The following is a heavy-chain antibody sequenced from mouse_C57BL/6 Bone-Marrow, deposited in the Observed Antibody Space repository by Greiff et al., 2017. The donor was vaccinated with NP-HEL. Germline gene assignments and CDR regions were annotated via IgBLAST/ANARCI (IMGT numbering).Heavy chain of an antibody. CDR2: INHNYGTT. V-gene: IGHV1-39*01. CDR3: DRLIRRFAY. J-gene: IGHJ3*01. Sequence: VQLKQSGPELVKPGASVKISCKASGYSFTDYNMNWVKQSNGKSLEWIGVINHNYGTTSYNQKFKGKATLTVDQSSSTAYMQLNSLTSKGTAVYYCDRLIRRFAYWGQWTLVTVST. CDR1: GYSFTDYN. D-gene: IGHD2-12*01.